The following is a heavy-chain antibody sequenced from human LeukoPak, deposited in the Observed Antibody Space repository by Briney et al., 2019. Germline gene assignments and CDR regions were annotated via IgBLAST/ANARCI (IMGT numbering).Heavy chain of an antibody. J-gene: IGHJ4*02. CDR3: ARDGSITVRGGFDY. CDR1: GGSISSSSYY. V-gene: IGHV4-39*07. Sequence: SETLSLTCTVSGGSISSSSYYWGWIRQPPGKGLEWIGSIYYSGSTYYNPSLKSRVTISVDTSKNQFSLKLSSVTAADTAVYYCARDGSITVRGGFDYWGQGTLVTVSS. D-gene: IGHD3-10*01. CDR2: IYYSGST.